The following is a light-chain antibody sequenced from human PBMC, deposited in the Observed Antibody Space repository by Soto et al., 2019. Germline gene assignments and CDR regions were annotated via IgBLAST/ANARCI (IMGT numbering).Light chain of an antibody. CDR1: QGISNY. CDR2: AAS. J-gene: IGKJ1*01. CDR3: QRYNSAPRK. Sequence: DIQMTQSPSSLSASVGDRVTITCRASQGISNYLAWYQQQPGKVPRLLIYAASTLQSGVPSRFSGSGSGTDFTLTISSLQPEDVATYYCQRYNSAPRKFGPGNKVEIK. V-gene: IGKV1-27*01.